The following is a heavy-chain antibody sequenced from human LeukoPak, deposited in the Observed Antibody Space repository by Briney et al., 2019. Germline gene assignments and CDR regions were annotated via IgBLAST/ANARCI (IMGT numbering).Heavy chain of an antibody. CDR3: ASSGIHWVFDY. Sequence: KSGGSLRLSCAASGFTFSSYGMHWVRQAPGKGLEWVAVISYDGSNKYYADSVKGRFTISRDNSKNTLYLQMNSLRAEDTAVYYFASSGIHWVFDYWGQGTLVTVSS. V-gene: IGHV3-30*03. D-gene: IGHD2-15*01. CDR1: GFTFSSYG. CDR2: ISYDGSNK. J-gene: IGHJ4*02.